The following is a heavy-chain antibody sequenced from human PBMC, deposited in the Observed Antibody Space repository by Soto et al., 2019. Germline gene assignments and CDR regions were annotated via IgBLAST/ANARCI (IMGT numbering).Heavy chain of an antibody. Sequence: SLTCTVSGGSISSGDYYWSWIRQPPGKGLEWIGYIYYSGSTYYNPSLKSRVTISVDTSKNQFSLKLSSVTAADTAVYYCARVSSTPAIIAAAGVFDYWGQGTLVTVSS. CDR2: IYYSGST. V-gene: IGHV4-30-4*01. CDR1: GGSISSGDYY. D-gene: IGHD6-13*01. J-gene: IGHJ4*02. CDR3: ARVSSTPAIIAAAGVFDY.